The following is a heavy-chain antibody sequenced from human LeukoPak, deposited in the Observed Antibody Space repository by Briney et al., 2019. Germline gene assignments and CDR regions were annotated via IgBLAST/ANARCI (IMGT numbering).Heavy chain of an antibody. CDR1: GYTFSSYA. CDR2: ISGSGGST. V-gene: IGHV3-23*01. D-gene: IGHD2-15*01. CDR3: AREVIGGGYTDY. Sequence: PGGSLRLSCAASGYTFSSYAMSWVRQAPGKGLEWVSAISGSGGSTYYADSVKGRFTISRDKSKNTLYLQMNSLRAEDTAVYYCAREVIGGGYTDYWGQGTLVTVSS. J-gene: IGHJ4*02.